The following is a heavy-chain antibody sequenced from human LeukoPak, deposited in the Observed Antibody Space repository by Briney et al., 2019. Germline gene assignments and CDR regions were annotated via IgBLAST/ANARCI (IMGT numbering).Heavy chain of an antibody. Sequence: PGGSLRLSCAASGFTCSSYWMHWVLQAPGKELVWVSRINSDGSSTSYADSVKGRFTISRDNAKNTLYLQMNSLRAEDTAVYYCARAGGTAGSNWYFDLWGRGTLVTVSS. CDR3: ARAGGTAGSNWYFDL. J-gene: IGHJ2*01. CDR2: INSDGSST. D-gene: IGHD6-13*01. V-gene: IGHV3-74*01. CDR1: GFTCSSYW.